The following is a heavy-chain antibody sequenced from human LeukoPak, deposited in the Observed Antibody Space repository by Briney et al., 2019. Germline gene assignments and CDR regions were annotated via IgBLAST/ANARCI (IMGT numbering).Heavy chain of an antibody. CDR1: GFTFSSYS. Sequence: PGGSLRLSCAASGFTFSSYSMNWVRQAPGKGLEWVSSISSSSSYIYYADSVKGRFTISRDNAKNSLYLQMNSLRAEDTAVYYCARESIVGINWFDPWGQGTLVTVSS. CDR3: ARESIVGINWFDP. CDR2: ISSSSSYI. V-gene: IGHV3-21*01. D-gene: IGHD2-15*01. J-gene: IGHJ5*02.